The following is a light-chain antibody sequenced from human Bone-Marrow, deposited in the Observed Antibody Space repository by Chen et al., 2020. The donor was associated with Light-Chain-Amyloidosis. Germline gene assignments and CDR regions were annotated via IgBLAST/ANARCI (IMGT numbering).Light chain of an antibody. V-gene: IGLV3-19*01. CDR1: SLRSYY. CDR2: GKH. J-gene: IGLJ1*01. CDR3: SSRDSSGNHLV. Sequence: SSELTQDPAVSVALGQTVRITCQGDSLRSYYASWYQQKPGQAPVLVIYGKHNPPAGLPDRFSGCSSGNTASLTITGAQAEDEADYYCSSRDSSGNHLVFGTGTKVTVL.